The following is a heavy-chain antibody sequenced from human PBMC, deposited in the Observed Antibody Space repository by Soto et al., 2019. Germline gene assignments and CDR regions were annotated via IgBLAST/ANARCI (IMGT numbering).Heavy chain of an antibody. J-gene: IGHJ4*02. CDR2: ISAYNGNT. Sequence: QVQLVQSGAEVKKPGASVKVSCKASGYTFTSYGISWVRQAPGQGLEWMGWISAYNGNTNYAQKLQGRVTMTTDTSTRTAYMELRSLRSDDTAVYYCARDIPIMITVGGVYAPFDYWGQGTLVTVSS. CDR3: ARDIPIMITVGGVYAPFDY. V-gene: IGHV1-18*01. CDR1: GYTFTSYG. D-gene: IGHD3-16*01.